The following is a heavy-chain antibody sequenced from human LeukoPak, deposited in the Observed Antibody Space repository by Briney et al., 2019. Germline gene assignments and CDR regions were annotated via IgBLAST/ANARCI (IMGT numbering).Heavy chain of an antibody. D-gene: IGHD6-13*01. V-gene: IGHV4-61*05. CDR3: ARRSSSWLNEYYFDY. Sequence: SETLSLTCTVSGGSISSSSYYWGWIRQPPGKGLEWIGYIYYSGSTNYNPYLKSRVTISVDKSKNQFSLKLSSVTAADTAVYYCARRSSSWLNEYYFDYWGQGTLVTVSS. CDR2: IYYSGST. J-gene: IGHJ4*02. CDR1: GGSISSSSYY.